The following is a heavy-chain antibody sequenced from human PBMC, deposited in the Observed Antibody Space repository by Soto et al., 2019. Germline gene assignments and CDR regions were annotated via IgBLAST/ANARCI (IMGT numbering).Heavy chain of an antibody. J-gene: IGHJ6*03. CDR1: GGSISSSSYY. V-gene: IGHV4-39*01. D-gene: IGHD3-10*01. Sequence: SETLSLTCTVSGGSISSSSYYWGWIRQPPGKGLEWIGSIYYSGSTYYNPSLKSRVTISVDTSKNQFSLKLSSVTAADTAVYYCARGVLLWFGELSGYMDVCGKGTTVTVSS. CDR2: IYYSGST. CDR3: ARGVLLWFGELSGYMDV.